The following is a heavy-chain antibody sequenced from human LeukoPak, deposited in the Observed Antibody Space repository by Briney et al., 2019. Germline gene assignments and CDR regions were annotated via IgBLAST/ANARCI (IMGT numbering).Heavy chain of an antibody. V-gene: IGHV4-34*01. CDR1: GGSFSGYY. CDR3: ARHGVFEYYGSRRRSPIKAWFDP. CDR2: INHSGST. J-gene: IGHJ5*02. D-gene: IGHD3-10*01. Sequence: SETLSLTCAVYGGSFSGYYWSWIRQPPGKGLEWIGEINHSGSTNYNPSLKSRVTISVDTSKNQFSLKLSSVTAADTAVYYCARHGVFEYYGSRRRSPIKAWFDPWGQGTLVTVSS.